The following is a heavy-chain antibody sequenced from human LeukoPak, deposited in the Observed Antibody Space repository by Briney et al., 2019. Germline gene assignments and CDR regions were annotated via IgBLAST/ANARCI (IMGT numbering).Heavy chain of an antibody. J-gene: IGHJ3*02. Sequence: GGSLRLSCAASGFTVSSNYMSWVRQAPGKGLEWVSVIYSGGSTYYADSVKGRFTISRDNSENTLYLQMNSLRAEDTAVYYCASVGDFWSGYSTAAFDIWGQGTMVTVSS. CDR2: IYSGGST. V-gene: IGHV3-66*01. CDR3: ASVGDFWSGYSTAAFDI. D-gene: IGHD3-3*01. CDR1: GFTVSSNY.